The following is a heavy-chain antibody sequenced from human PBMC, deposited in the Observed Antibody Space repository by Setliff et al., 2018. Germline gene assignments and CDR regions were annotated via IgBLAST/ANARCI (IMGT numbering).Heavy chain of an antibody. J-gene: IGHJ3*02. Sequence: GASVKVSCKASGYSFSDYGISWVRQAPGQGLEWMGWISAYNGNTKYAQKLQGRVTMATDISTSTAYMELRSLRSDDTAVYYCARGRYSYGYDHGFDIWGQGTMVTVSS. V-gene: IGHV1-18*01. CDR3: ARGRYSYGYDHGFDI. CDR1: GYSFSDYG. CDR2: ISAYNGNT. D-gene: IGHD5-18*01.